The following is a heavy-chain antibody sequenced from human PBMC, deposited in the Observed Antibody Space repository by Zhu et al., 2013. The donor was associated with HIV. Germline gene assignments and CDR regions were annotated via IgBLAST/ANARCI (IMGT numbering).Heavy chain of an antibody. Sequence: QVQLVQSGAEVKKPGASVKVSCKASGYTFTGYYIHWGRQAPGQGLEWMGWINSNSGGTNYAQRFQGRVTMTRDTSISTTYMELSRLRSDDTAVYYCARVRGEGDGAYYYHYMDVWGKGTTVTVSS. CDR2: INSNSGGT. V-gene: IGHV1-2*02. CDR1: GYTFTGYY. D-gene: IGHD3-10*01. CDR3: ARVRGEGDGAYYYHYMDV. J-gene: IGHJ6*03.